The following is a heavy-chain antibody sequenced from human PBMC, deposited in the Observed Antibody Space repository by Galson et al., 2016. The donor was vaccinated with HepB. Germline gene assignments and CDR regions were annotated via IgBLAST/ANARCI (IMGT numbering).Heavy chain of an antibody. CDR3: ARDCDYICYTEASGFDF. J-gene: IGHJ4*02. V-gene: IGHV3-48*01. CDR1: GFAFSSYS. Sequence: SLRLSCAASGFAFSSYSMNWVRQAPGKELEWVSYISSRSSTQYYADSVKGRFTISRDNVQNSLYLHMNNVRAEDTAVYYCARDCDYICYTEASGFDFWGQGTLVTVSS. D-gene: IGHD2-8*01. CDR2: ISSRSSTQ.